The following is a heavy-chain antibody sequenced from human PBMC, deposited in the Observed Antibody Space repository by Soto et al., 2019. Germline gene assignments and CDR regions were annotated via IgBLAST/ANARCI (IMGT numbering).Heavy chain of an antibody. D-gene: IGHD6-25*01. CDR3: ARDGGGHFDH. V-gene: IGHV4-30-2*01. J-gene: IGHJ4*02. CDR2: IYHSGST. Sequence: QLQLQESGSGLVKPSQTLSLTCVVSGGSISSGGFSWGWIRQPPGKALEWIGYIYHSGSTFYNPSLESRVAMSIDRSKNEFSLNVTSVTAADTAFYYCARDGGGHFDHWGQGILVTVSS. CDR1: GGSISSGGFS.